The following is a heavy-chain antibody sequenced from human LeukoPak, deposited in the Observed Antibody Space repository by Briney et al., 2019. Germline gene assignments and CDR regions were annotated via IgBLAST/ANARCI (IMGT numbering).Heavy chain of an antibody. V-gene: IGHV4-30-2*01. Sequence: SETLSLTCIVSGGSISSGGYYWSWIRQPPGKGLEWIGYIYHSGSTYYNPSLKSRVTISVDRSKNQFSLKLSSVTAADTAVYYCARHLYSSSSAAYFDYWGQGTLVTVSS. CDR2: IYHSGST. J-gene: IGHJ4*02. D-gene: IGHD6-6*01. CDR1: GGSISSGGYY. CDR3: ARHLYSSSSAAYFDY.